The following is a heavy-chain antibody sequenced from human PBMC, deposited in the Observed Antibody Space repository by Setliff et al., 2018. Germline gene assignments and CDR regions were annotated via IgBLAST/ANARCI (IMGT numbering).Heavy chain of an antibody. D-gene: IGHD1-26*01. CDR2: ISGSGTST. J-gene: IGHJ4*02. CDR1: GLTFSSDA. Sequence: HPGGSLRLSCAASGLTFSSDAMTWVRQTPGKGLEWVSGISGSGTSTNFADSVKGRFTISRDNFKNTLYLQMNSLRVEDTAVYYCAKWERGTTSDYFDYWGQGALVTVSS. V-gene: IGHV3-23*01. CDR3: AKWERGTTSDYFDY.